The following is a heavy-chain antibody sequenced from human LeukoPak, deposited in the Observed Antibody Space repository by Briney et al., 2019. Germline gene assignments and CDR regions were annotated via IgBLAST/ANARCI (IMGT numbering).Heavy chain of an antibody. CDR3: ARTRDGYNFGPFDC. V-gene: IGHV3-21*01. J-gene: IGHJ4*02. CDR1: GFTFSSYR. D-gene: IGHD5-24*01. CDR2: ISNNSSHT. Sequence: PGGSLRLSCAASGFTFSSYRMNWVRQAPGKGQEWVSLISNNSSHTYNADSVKGRFTISRDNAKNSLYLEMNSLRVEDTAVYYCARTRDGYNFGPFDCWGQGTLVTVSS.